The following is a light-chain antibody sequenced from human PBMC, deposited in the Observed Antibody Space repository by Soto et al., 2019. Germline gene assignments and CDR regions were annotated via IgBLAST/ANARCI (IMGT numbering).Light chain of an antibody. J-gene: IGLJ1*01. Sequence: SVLTQPPSESGSPGQSVTISCTGTSSDVGGYNYVSWYQQHPGKAPKLIIYEVSKRPSGVPDRFSGSKSGNTASLTVSGLQVVYESYYYYRSFPFFAYVFGYGLKFT. CDR2: EVS. CDR3: RSFPFFAYV. V-gene: IGLV2-8*01. CDR1: SSDVGGYNY.